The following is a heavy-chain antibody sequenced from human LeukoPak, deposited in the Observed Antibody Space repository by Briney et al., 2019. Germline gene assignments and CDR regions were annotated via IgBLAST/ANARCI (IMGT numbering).Heavy chain of an antibody. D-gene: IGHD1-26*01. V-gene: IGHV6-1*01. J-gene: IGHJ5*02. CDR3: ARDRGSYYGSWLDP. Sequence: SQTLSLTCAISGDSVSSNSAAWNWIRECPSRGLEWLGRTYYRSKWYNDYAVSVKSRITIYPDTSKNQFSLQLNSVTPEDTAVYYCARDRGSYYGSWLDPWGQGTLVTVSS. CDR2: TYYRSKWYN. CDR1: GDSVSSNSAA.